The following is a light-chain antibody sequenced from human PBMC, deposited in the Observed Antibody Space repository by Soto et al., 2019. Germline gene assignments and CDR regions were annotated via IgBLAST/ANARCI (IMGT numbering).Light chain of an antibody. CDR3: QQSYGTPII. Sequence: DIQMTQSPFSLSAPVGERVTITCRASQSISNYLNWYQKKQGKAPKLLIYAASTLQSGVPSRFSGSGSGTDFTLTISSLQPEDSATYYCQQSYGTPIIFGQGTRLEI. J-gene: IGKJ5*01. V-gene: IGKV1-39*01. CDR2: AAS. CDR1: QSISNY.